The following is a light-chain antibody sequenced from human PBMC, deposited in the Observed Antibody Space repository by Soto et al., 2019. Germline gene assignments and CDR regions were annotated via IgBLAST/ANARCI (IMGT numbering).Light chain of an antibody. CDR1: QSVSSSY. J-gene: IGKJ4*01. Sequence: ELVMTQYPGTLSLSPRERATLSCRASQSVSSSYLAWYQQKPGQAPRLLIYGASSRATGIPDRFSGGGSGTDFTLTISRLEPEDFAVYYCQQFSSYPLTFGGGTKVDIK. CDR2: GAS. V-gene: IGKV3-20*01. CDR3: QQFSSYPLT.